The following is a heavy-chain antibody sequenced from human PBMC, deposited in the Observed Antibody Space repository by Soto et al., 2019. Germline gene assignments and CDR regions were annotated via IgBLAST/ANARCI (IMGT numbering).Heavy chain of an antibody. CDR3: AKGGYYSLFDI. Sequence: SGGSLRLSCAASGFTFSSYAMSWVRQTPGKGLEWVSGISGSGGRTYYADSVKGRFTISRDNSNSTLSLQMHILRVEDTAVYFCAKGGYYSLFDIWGQGTMVTVSS. J-gene: IGHJ3*02. CDR1: GFTFSSYA. CDR2: ISGSGGRT. V-gene: IGHV3-23*01. D-gene: IGHD3-16*01.